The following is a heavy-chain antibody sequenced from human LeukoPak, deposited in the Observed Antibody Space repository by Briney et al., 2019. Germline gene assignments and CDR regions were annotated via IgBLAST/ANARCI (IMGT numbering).Heavy chain of an antibody. Sequence: SQTLSLTCTVSGGSISSGDYSWSWIRQPPGKGLEWIGYIYYSGSTYYNPSLKSRVTISVDTSKNQFSLKLSSVTAADTAVYYCARGNLYYYDSSGYHYYFDYWGQGTLVTVSS. CDR2: IYYSGST. D-gene: IGHD3-22*01. V-gene: IGHV4-30-4*01. J-gene: IGHJ4*02. CDR3: ARGNLYYYDSSGYHYYFDY. CDR1: GGSISSGDYS.